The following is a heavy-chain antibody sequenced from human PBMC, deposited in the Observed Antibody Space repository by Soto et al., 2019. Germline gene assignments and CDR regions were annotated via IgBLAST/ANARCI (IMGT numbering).Heavy chain of an antibody. D-gene: IGHD2-15*01. CDR3: AKDYKGSLLRWFDP. Sequence: AGGSLRLSCAASGFTFSSYAMSWVRQAPGKGLEWVSAISGSGGSTYYADSVKGRFTISRDNSKNTLYLQMNSLGAEDTAVYYCAKDYKGSLLRWFDPWGQGTLVTVSS. CDR1: GFTFSSYA. J-gene: IGHJ5*02. CDR2: ISGSGGST. V-gene: IGHV3-23*01.